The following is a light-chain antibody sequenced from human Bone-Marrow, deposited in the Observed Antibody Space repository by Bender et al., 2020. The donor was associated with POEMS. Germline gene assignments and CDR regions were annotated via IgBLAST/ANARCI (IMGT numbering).Light chain of an antibody. Sequence: QSALTQPASVSGSPGQSITISCTGTSSDVGSYDLVSWHQQHPGKAPKLMIYEGSKRPSGVSRRFSGSKSSNTASVTISGLQAEDEADYYCCSYAGSSTWVFGGGTKLTVL. CDR1: SSDVGSYDL. V-gene: IGLV2-23*01. CDR3: CSYAGSSTWV. J-gene: IGLJ3*02. CDR2: EGS.